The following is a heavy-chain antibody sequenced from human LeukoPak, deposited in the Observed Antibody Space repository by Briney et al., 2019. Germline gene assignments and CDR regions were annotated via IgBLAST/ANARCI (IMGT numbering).Heavy chain of an antibody. CDR2: ISSSSSYI. Sequence: GGSLRLSCAASGFTYSSYSMNWVRQAPGKGLEWVSSISSSSSYIYYADSVKGRFTISRDNAKNSLYLQMNSLRAEDTAVYYCARDSRLGRVFDYWGQGTLVTVSS. CDR1: GFTYSSYS. D-gene: IGHD6-19*01. V-gene: IGHV3-21*01. J-gene: IGHJ4*02. CDR3: ARDSRLGRVFDY.